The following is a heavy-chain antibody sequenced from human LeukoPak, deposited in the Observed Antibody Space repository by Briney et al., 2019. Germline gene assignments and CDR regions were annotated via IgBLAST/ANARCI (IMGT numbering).Heavy chain of an antibody. CDR3: VGAKQWLTFDI. Sequence: SETLSLTCTVSGGSISSYYWSWIRQPPGKGLEWIGYIYYSGSTNYNPSLKSRVTISVDTSKNQFSLKLSSVTAADTAVYYCVGAKQWLTFDIWGQGTMVTVSS. CDR2: IYYSGST. D-gene: IGHD3-22*01. V-gene: IGHV4-59*08. CDR1: GGSISSYY. J-gene: IGHJ3*02.